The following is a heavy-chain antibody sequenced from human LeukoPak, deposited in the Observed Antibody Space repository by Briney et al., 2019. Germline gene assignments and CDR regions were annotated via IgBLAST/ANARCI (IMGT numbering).Heavy chain of an antibody. Sequence: GGSLRLSCAASGFTFDDYGMGWVRQAPGKGLEWVSGINWNGGSTGYADSVKGRFTISRDNAKNSLYLQMNSLRAEDTALYYCARDHDIAVAGLFDYWGQGTLVTVSS. CDR2: INWNGGST. CDR1: GFTFDDYG. D-gene: IGHD6-19*01. V-gene: IGHV3-20*04. CDR3: ARDHDIAVAGLFDY. J-gene: IGHJ4*02.